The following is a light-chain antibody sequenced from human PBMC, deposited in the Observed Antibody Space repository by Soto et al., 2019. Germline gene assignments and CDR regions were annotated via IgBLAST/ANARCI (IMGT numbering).Light chain of an antibody. CDR2: AAS. V-gene: IGKV1-9*01. Sequence: DIQLTQSPSFLSASVGDRVTITCRASQGISSYLAWYQQKPGKAPKLLIYAASTWQSGVPSRFSGSGSGTEFTLTISSLQPEDFAIYYCQQLNSYPLTFGGGTKVEIK. CDR3: QQLNSYPLT. J-gene: IGKJ4*01. CDR1: QGISSY.